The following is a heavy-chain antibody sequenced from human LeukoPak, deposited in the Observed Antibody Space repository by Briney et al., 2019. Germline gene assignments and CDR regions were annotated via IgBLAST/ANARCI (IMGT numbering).Heavy chain of an antibody. CDR1: GYTFTSYY. J-gene: IGHJ5*02. CDR3: ARDNSVEDTAWWFDP. D-gene: IGHD4-23*01. V-gene: IGHV1-69*06. CDR2: IIPIFGTA. Sequence: ASVKVSCKASGYTFTSYYMHWVRQAPGQGLEWMGGIIPIFGTANYAQKFQGRVTITADKSTSTAYMELSSLRSEDTAVYYCARDNSVEDTAWWFDPWGQGTLVTVSS.